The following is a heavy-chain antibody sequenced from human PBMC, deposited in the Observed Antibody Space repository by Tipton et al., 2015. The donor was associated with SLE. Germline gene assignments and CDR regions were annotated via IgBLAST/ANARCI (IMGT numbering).Heavy chain of an antibody. CDR2: VCNRVST. J-gene: IGHJ6*02. CDR1: GASVSSYC. CDR3: ARQRLRLLSPLDA. Sequence: TLSLTCTVSGASVSSYCWNWIRQSPGKGLEWIACVCNRVSTNYDHSLKSRGTISVDTSKNHFYLELTSVTAADTAVYYCARQRLRLLSPLDAWGQGTTVTVS. D-gene: IGHD3-10*01. V-gene: IGHV4-59*08.